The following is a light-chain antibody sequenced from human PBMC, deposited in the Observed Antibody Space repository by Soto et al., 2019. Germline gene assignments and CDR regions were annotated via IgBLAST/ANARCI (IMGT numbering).Light chain of an antibody. V-gene: IGLV2-14*01. Sequence: QSVLTQPASVSGSPGQSITISCTGTSSHVGGYNYVSWYQQQPGKAPKLMIHEVSNRPSGVSNRFSGSKSGNTASLTISGLQDEDEADYYCSSYTSSRAYVFGIGTKLTVL. CDR2: EVS. CDR3: SSYTSSRAYV. CDR1: SSHVGGYNY. J-gene: IGLJ1*01.